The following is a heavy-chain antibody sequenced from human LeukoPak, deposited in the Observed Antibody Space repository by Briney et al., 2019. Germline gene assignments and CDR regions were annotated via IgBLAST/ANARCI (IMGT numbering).Heavy chain of an antibody. CDR3: ARERYGDSFDY. V-gene: IGHV3-11*01. CDR1: XXTFSDYY. Sequence: GGSXRLSXXXSXXTFSDYYMSWIRQAPGKGLEWVSYIGSSGSTIYYADSVKGRFTISRDNAKNSLYLQMNSLRAEDTAVYYCARERYGDSFDYWGQGTLVTVSS. D-gene: IGHD4-17*01. J-gene: IGHJ4*02. CDR2: IGSSGSTI.